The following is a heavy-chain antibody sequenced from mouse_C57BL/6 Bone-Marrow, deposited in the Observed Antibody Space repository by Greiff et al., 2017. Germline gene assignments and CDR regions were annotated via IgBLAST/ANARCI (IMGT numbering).Heavy chain of an antibody. J-gene: IGHJ2*01. CDR1: GFNIKDDY. Sequence: VQLQQSGAELVRPGASVKLSCTASGFNIKDDYMHWVKQRPEPGLEWIGWIDPENGDTEYASKFQGKATITADTSSNTAYLQLSSLTSEDTAVYYCTTTTVVATDYWGQGTTLTVSS. V-gene: IGHV14-4*01. CDR3: TTTTVVATDY. CDR2: IDPENGDT. D-gene: IGHD1-1*01.